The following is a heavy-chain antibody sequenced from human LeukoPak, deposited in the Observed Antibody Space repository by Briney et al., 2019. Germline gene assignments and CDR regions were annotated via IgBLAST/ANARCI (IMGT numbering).Heavy chain of an antibody. CDR3: AMDYYDVNGYSRGWDY. CDR2: TASDGVNE. CDR1: GFTFSAYP. D-gene: IGHD3-16*01. V-gene: IGHV3-30*01. J-gene: IGHJ4*02. Sequence: PGKSLRLSCAASGFTFSAYPLHWIRQGPGKGLEWVAVTASDGVNEDYAESVKGRFTVSRDISQKTVYLQMNGLRAEDTAVYYCAMDYYDVNGYSRGWDYWGRGTLVTVSS.